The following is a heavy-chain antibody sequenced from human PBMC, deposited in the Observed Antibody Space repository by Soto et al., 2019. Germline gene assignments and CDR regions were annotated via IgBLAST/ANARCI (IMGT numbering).Heavy chain of an antibody. CDR2: INHSGST. D-gene: IGHD3-22*01. CDR1: GGSFSGYY. J-gene: IGHJ4*02. V-gene: IGHV4-34*01. Sequence: ASETLSLTCAVYGGSFSGYYWSWIRQPPGKGLEWIGEINHSGSTNYNPSLKSRVTISVDTSKNQFSLKLSSVTAADTAVYYCARLGYSKVDYWGQGTLVTVSS. CDR3: ARLGYSKVDY.